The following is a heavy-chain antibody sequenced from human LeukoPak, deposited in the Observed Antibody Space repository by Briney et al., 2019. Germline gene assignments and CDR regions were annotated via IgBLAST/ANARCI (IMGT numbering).Heavy chain of an antibody. J-gene: IGHJ4*02. D-gene: IGHD3-22*01. CDR2: ISSSSSYI. CDR3: ARIEARYYYDSSGSVDY. CDR1: GFTFSSYS. Sequence: GGSLRLSCAASGFTFSSYSMNWVRQAPGKGLEWVSSISSSSSYIYYADSVKGRFTISRDNAKNSLYLQMNSLRAEDTAVYYCARIEARYYYDSSGSVDYWGQGTPVTVSS. V-gene: IGHV3-21*01.